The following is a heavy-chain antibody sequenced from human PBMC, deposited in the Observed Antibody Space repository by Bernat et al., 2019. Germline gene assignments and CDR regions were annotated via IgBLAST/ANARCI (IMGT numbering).Heavy chain of an antibody. Sequence: EVQLVQSGAEVKKPGESLKISCKGSGYSFTSYWIGWVRQMPGKGLVWMGIIYPGDSDTRYSPSFQVQVNISTDKSISPAYLQWSGLKASDTAMYYCARQTFSSGWYRGYDYWGQGTLVTVSS. J-gene: IGHJ4*02. CDR3: ARQTFSSGWYRGYDY. CDR1: GYSFTSYW. CDR2: IYPGDSDT. D-gene: IGHD6-19*01. V-gene: IGHV5-51*01.